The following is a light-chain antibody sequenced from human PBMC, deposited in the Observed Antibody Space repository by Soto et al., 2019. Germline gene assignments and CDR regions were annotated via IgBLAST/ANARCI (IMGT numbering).Light chain of an antibody. CDR3: QQSYSSPRT. CDR2: TTS. CDR1: QSISNY. Sequence: DIQMTQSPSTLSASLGDRVTITCRASQSISNYLNWYQQKPGKAPKLLIYTTSNLQSGVPSRFSGSGSGTDFTLTISSLQPEDFATYYCQQSYSSPRTFGQGTKVDI. J-gene: IGKJ1*01. V-gene: IGKV1-39*01.